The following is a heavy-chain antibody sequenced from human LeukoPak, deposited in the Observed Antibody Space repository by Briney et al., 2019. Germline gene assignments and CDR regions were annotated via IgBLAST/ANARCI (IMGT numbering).Heavy chain of an antibody. V-gene: IGHV4-39*01. J-gene: IGHJ6*03. CDR2: IYYSGST. CDR1: GGSISSSSYY. CDR3: ARSFGVVIDRSYYYYMDV. Sequence: SETLSLTCTVSGGSISSSSYYWGWIRQPPGKGLERIGSIYYSGSTYYSPSLTSRVTISVDTSKNQFSLKLSSVTAADTAVYYCARSFGVVIDRSYYYYMDVWGKGTTVTVSS. D-gene: IGHD3-3*01.